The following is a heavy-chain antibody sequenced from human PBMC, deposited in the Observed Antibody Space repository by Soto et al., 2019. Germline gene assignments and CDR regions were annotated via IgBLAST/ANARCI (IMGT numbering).Heavy chain of an antibody. Sequence: PSETLSLTCTVSGGSISSYYWSWIRQPPGKGLERNGYIYYSGNTNYNPSLKSRVTITVDTSKNQFSLKLSSVSSAYTAVYYCARDYGGNSDYWGQGTLVTVSS. CDR3: ARDYGGNSDY. D-gene: IGHD4-17*01. CDR1: GGSISSYY. J-gene: IGHJ4*02. V-gene: IGHV4-59*01. CDR2: IYYSGNT.